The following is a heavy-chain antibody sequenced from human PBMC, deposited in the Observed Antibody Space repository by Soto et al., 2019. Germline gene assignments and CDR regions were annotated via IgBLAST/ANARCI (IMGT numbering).Heavy chain of an antibody. CDR1: GFTFNNAW. J-gene: IGHJ3*02. V-gene: IGHV3-15*07. CDR3: TTVYSAGTPGI. Sequence: EVQLVESGGGLVEPGGSLGLSCAASGFTFNNAWMNWVRQAPGKGLEWVGRIKTTTEGGTTDYAAPVKGRFTISRDDSKYTLYLEMNSLKTEDTAVYYCTTVYSAGTPGIWGLGTMVTVSS. CDR2: IKTTTEGGTT. D-gene: IGHD1-7*01.